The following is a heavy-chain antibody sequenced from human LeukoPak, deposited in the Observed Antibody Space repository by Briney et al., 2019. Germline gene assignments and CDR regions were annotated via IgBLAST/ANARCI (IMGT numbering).Heavy chain of an antibody. CDR1: GGSISTNN. Sequence: PSETLSLTCTVSGGSISTNNWGWIRQPPGKGLEWIGYIYYSGGTNYSPSLKSRVTISVDTSKNQFSLKLSSVTAADTAVYYCARLLGAARGPFDYWGQGTLVTVSS. CDR2: IYYSGGT. CDR3: ARLLGAARGPFDY. J-gene: IGHJ4*02. V-gene: IGHV4-59*01. D-gene: IGHD4/OR15-4a*01.